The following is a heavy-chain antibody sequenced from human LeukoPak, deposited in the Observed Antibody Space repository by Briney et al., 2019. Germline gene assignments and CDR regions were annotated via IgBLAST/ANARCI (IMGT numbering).Heavy chain of an antibody. CDR1: GGTFSPYA. CDR3: AKQLRVSGTLVEFDL. Sequence: SVKVSCKASGGTFSPYAISWVRQAPGQGLEWIGGIISLFRTANYAQKFQGRVTITADESTTTVHMELSSLRSEDTAIYYCAKQLRVSGTLVEFDLGGQGTLVTVSS. CDR2: IISLFRTA. D-gene: IGHD6-19*01. V-gene: IGHV1-69*13. J-gene: IGHJ5*02.